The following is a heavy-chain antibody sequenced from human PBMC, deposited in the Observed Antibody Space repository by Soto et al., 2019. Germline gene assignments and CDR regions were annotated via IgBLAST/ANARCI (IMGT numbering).Heavy chain of an antibody. CDR1: GGSISSYY. CDR2: IYYSGST. Sequence: SETLSLTCTVSGGSISSYYWSWIGQPPGKGLEWIGYIYYSGSTNYNPSLKSRVTISVDTSKNQFSLKLSSVTAADTAVYYCARGVNAYGSGAKRWFDPWGQGTLVTVSS. CDR3: ARGVNAYGSGAKRWFDP. D-gene: IGHD3-10*01. V-gene: IGHV4-59*13. J-gene: IGHJ5*02.